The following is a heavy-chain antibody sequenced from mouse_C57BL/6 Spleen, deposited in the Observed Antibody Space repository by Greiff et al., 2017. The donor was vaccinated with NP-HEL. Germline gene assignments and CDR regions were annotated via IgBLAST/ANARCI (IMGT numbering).Heavy chain of an antibody. Sequence: EVQLVESGAELVRPGASVKLSCTASGFNIKDDYMHWVKQRPEQGLEWIGWIDPENGDTEYASKFQGKATITADTSSNTAYLQLSSLTSEDTAVYYCTTPHDGPIAYWGQGTLVTVSA. CDR3: TTPHDGPIAY. J-gene: IGHJ3*01. D-gene: IGHD2-3*01. CDR2: IDPENGDT. V-gene: IGHV14-4*01. CDR1: GFNIKDDY.